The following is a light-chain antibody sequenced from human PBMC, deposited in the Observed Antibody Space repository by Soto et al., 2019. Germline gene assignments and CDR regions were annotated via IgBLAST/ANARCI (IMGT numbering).Light chain of an antibody. CDR1: TGAVPNGHY. J-gene: IGLJ2*01. V-gene: IGLV7-46*01. CDR2: ATS. Sequence: QAVVTQEPSLTVSPGGTVTLTFGSSTGAVPNGHYPYWFQQKPGRAPRTLIYATSNKHSWTPARFSGSLLGGKAALTLSGALPEDESEYYCLLSYSGAHVVFGGGTKLTVL. CDR3: LLSYSGAHVV.